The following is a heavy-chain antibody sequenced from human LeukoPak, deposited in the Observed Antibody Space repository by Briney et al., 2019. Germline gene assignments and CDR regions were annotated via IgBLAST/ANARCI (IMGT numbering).Heavy chain of an antibody. CDR2: INHSGST. V-gene: IGHV4-34*01. D-gene: IGHD4-23*01. J-gene: IGHJ5*02. CDR1: GGSFSGYY. CDR3: ASATVVLTGVAGFDP. Sequence: SETLSLTCAVYGGSFSGYYWSWIRQPPGKGREWIGEINHSGSTNYNPSLKSRVTISVDTSKNQFSLKLSSVTAADTAVYYCASATVVLTGVAGFDPWGQGTLVTVSS.